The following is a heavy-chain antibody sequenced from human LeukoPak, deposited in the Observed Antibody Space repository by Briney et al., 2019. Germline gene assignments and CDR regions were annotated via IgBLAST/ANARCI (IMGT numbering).Heavy chain of an antibody. Sequence: GESLETSCQGCGNSFTTYWIGWVRQLPGEGLEWMGVIYPNDSDTRYSPSFQSHATTSDDKSISTDYLQCSSLKASDTANYYSARRGLGYYFDYWGQGTLVTVSS. CDR1: GNSFTTYW. D-gene: IGHD3/OR15-3a*01. V-gene: IGHV5-51*01. J-gene: IGHJ4*02. CDR3: ARRGLGYYFDY. CDR2: IYPNDSDT.